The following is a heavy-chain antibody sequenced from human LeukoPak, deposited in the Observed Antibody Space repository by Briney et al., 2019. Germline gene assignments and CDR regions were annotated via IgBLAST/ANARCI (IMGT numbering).Heavy chain of an antibody. V-gene: IGHV1-2*02. Sequence: ASVKVSCKASGYTFPDYYMHWVRQAPGQGLEWMGWINPNSGSTSYAQKFQDRVTLTRDTSISTAYMELSRLRSDDTAVYYCARHPNLDYWGQGTLVIVSS. CDR1: GYTFPDYY. CDR3: ARHPNLDY. J-gene: IGHJ4*02. CDR2: INPNSGST.